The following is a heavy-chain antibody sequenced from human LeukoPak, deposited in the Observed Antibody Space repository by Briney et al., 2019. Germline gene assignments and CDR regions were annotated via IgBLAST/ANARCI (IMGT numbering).Heavy chain of an antibody. CDR2: ISASGGST. CDR1: GFTFSSYA. J-gene: IGHJ5*02. Sequence: GGSLRLSCAASGFTFSSYAMSWVRKDPGKGLEWVAAISASGGSTYYPDSVKGRFTISRDNSKNTLYLQMNSLRAEDTAVYYCARGRLDYGDYLNWFDPWGQGTLVTVSS. CDR3: ARGRLDYGDYLNWFDP. V-gene: IGHV3-23*01. D-gene: IGHD4-17*01.